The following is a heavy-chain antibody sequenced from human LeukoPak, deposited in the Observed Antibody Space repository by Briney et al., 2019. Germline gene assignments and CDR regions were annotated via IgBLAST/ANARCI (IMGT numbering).Heavy chain of an antibody. CDR1: GYTFTGYY. CDR2: INPNSGGT. J-gene: IGHJ3*02. D-gene: IGHD7-27*01. Sequence: PGASVKVSCKASGYTFTGYYMHWVRQAPGQGLEWMGWINPNSGGTNYAQKFQGRVTMTRDTSISTAYMELSRLRSDDTAVYYCGRVNLVNWGLGAFDIWGQGTMVTVSS. V-gene: IGHV1-2*02. CDR3: GRVNLVNWGLGAFDI.